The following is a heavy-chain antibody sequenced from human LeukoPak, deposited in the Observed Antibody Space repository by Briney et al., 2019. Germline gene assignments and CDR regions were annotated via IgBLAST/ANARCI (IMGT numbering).Heavy chain of an antibody. CDR3: ARGEGRSKIAWNKYYFDY. J-gene: IGHJ4*02. CDR2: IYYSGST. CDR1: GGSISSYY. D-gene: IGHD1-1*01. Sequence: PSETLSLTCTVSGGSISSYYWSWIRQPPGKGLEWIGYIYYSGSTNYNPSLKSRVTISVDTSKNQFSLQLSSATAADTAGYYCARGEGRSKIAWNKYYFDYWGQGTLVTVSS. V-gene: IGHV4-59*01.